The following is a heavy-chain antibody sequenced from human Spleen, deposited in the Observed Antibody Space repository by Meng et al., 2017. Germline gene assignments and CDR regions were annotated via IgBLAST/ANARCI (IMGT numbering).Heavy chain of an antibody. V-gene: IGHV3-11*04. J-gene: IGHJ6*02. CDR1: GFTFSDYY. Sequence: GESLKISCAASGFTFSDYYMSWIRQAPGKGLEWVSYISDSGSTINYADSVKGRFTISRDNAKNSLYLQMNSLRAEDTAVYYCARRRLGGMDVWGQGTTVTVSS. CDR2: ISDSGSTI. CDR3: ARRRLGGMDV.